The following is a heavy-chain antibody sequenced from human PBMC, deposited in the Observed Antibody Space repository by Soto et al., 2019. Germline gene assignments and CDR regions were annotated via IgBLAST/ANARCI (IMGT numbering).Heavy chain of an antibody. CDR2: IRSKANSYAT. V-gene: IGHV3-73*01. CDR3: TRHLVVAADFPQYGMDV. J-gene: IGHJ6*02. D-gene: IGHD6-13*01. CDR1: GFTFSGSA. Sequence: GGSLRLSCAASGFTFSGSAMHWVRQASGKGLEWVGRIRSKANSYATAYAASVKGRFTISRDDSKNTAYLQMNSLKTEDTAVYYCTRHLVVAADFPQYGMDVWGQGTTVTVSS.